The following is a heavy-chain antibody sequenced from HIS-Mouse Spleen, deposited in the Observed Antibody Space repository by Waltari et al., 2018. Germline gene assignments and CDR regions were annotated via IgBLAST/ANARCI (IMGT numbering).Heavy chain of an antibody. J-gene: IGHJ3*02. Sequence: EVQLVESVGGLVQPGASMILSCTHSGSTLGDHAISGVPQAPGKVLKWVGIIRSKAYGGTTEYAASVNGRFTISREASKSIAYLQMNSLKTEDTAVYYCTRSPYSYYGSRSYDAFDIWGQGTMVTVSS. CDR1: GSTLGDHA. CDR2: IRSKAYGGTT. CDR3: TRSPYSYYGSRSYDAFDI. V-gene: IGHV3-49*04. D-gene: IGHD3-10*01.